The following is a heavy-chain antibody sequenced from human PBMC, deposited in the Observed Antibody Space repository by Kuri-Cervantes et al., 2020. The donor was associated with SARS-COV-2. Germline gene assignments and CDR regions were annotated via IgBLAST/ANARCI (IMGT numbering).Heavy chain of an antibody. J-gene: IGHJ5*02. CDR3: ARDPKLGLPPA. CDR2: ISSSGSYI. CDR1: GFTFSSYE. D-gene: IGHD1-7*01. Sequence: GGSLRLSCAASGFTFSSYEMNWVRQAPGKGLEWVSYISSSGSYIYYADSVKGRFTISRDNAKNSLYLQMNSLRAEDTAVYYCARDPKLGLPPAWGQGTLVTVSS. V-gene: IGHV3-21*05.